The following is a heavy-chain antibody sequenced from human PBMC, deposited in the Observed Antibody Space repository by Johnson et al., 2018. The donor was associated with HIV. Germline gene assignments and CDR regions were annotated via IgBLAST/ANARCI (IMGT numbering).Heavy chain of an antibody. J-gene: IGHJ3*01. CDR1: GFTVSSNY. Sequence: VQLVESGGRLIQPGGSLRLSCAASGFTVSSNYMNWVRQAPGKGLEWVSVIYTDDSTYYADSVKGRFTISRDNSKNAMSLQMNSLRAEDTAVYYCARDYNGAFDVWGQGTLVTVSS. V-gene: IGHV3-53*01. CDR2: IYTDDST. D-gene: IGHD5-24*01. CDR3: ARDYNGAFDV.